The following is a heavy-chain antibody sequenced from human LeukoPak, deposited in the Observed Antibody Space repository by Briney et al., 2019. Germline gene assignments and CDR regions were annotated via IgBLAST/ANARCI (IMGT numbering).Heavy chain of an antibody. CDR1: GGTFSSYA. V-gene: IGHV1-69*05. CDR3: ARAITMVRKRFNWFDP. CDR2: IIPIFGTA. D-gene: IGHD3-10*01. J-gene: IGHJ5*02. Sequence: SVKVSCKASGGTFSSYAISWVRQAPGQGLEWMGGIIPIFGTANYAQKFQGRVTITTDESTSTAYMELSSLRSEDTAVYYCARAITMVRKRFNWFDPWAREPWSPSPQ.